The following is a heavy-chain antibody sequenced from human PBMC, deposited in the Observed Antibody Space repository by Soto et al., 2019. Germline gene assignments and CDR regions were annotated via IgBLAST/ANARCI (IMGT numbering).Heavy chain of an antibody. Sequence: GGSLRLSCAASGFTFSDYYMSWIRQAPGKGLEWVSSISSSSSYIYFADSVKGRFTISRDNAKNSLYLQMNSLRAEDTAVYYCARGVGYSSSWYRLDAFDIWGQGTMVTVSS. CDR3: ARGVGYSSSWYRLDAFDI. V-gene: IGHV3-11*06. D-gene: IGHD6-13*01. J-gene: IGHJ3*02. CDR1: GFTFSDYY. CDR2: ISSSSSYI.